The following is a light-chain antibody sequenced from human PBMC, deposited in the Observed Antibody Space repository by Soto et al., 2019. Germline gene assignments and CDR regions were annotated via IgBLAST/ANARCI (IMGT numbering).Light chain of an antibody. J-gene: IGKJ2*01. Sequence: EIVLMQSPGTLSLSPGERATLSCRASETLRRTCIAWYQQKPGQAPRVLIYGASKRATGIPDRFSGSGSGTDFSLTISRLEPEDFAFYYCQQYDNAPQTYAQGTKVEIK. CDR2: GAS. V-gene: IGKV3-20*01. CDR1: ETLRRTC. CDR3: QQYDNAPQT.